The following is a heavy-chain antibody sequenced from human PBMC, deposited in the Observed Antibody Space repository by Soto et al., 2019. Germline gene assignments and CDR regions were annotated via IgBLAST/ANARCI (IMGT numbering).Heavy chain of an antibody. J-gene: IGHJ4*02. Sequence: GASVKVSCKSSVGTFSSYAISWVRQAPGQGLEWMGGIIPIFGTANYAQKFQGRVTITADESTSTAYMELSRLRSEDTAVYYCAIWSGYSDFDYWGQGTLVTVSS. V-gene: IGHV1-69*13. CDR1: VGTFSSYA. CDR2: IIPIFGTA. D-gene: IGHD3-3*01. CDR3: AIWSGYSDFDY.